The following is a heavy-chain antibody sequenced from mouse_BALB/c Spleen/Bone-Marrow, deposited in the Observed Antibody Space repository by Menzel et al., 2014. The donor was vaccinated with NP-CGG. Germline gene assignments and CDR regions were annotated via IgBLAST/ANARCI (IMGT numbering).Heavy chain of an antibody. V-gene: IGHV1-82*01. CDR1: GYAFSNSR. D-gene: IGHD2-3*01. Sequence: QVQLQQPGPELVKPGASVKISCKASGYAFSNSRMNWVKQRPGQGLEWIGRIYPGDGDTYYNGKFKDKATLTADKSSSTAYMQLSSLTSVDSAVYFCARSDGYRAMDYWGQGTSVTVSS. CDR2: IYPGDGDT. CDR3: ARSDGYRAMDY. J-gene: IGHJ4*01.